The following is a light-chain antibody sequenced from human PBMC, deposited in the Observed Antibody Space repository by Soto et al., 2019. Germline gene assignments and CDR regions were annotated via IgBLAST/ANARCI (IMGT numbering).Light chain of an antibody. Sequence: DIQMTQSPSSVSASVGDRVTITCRASQTLNNYLTWFQQKPGKAPKVLIYAASTLQSGVPSRFSGSGSGAEFTLTISSLQPEDFATYYCQQSFSPLLTFGGGTEVEIK. J-gene: IGKJ4*01. V-gene: IGKV1-39*01. CDR1: QTLNNY. CDR3: QQSFSPLLT. CDR2: AAS.